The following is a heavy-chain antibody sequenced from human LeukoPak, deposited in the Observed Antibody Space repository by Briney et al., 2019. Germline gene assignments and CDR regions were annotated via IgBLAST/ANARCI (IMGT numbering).Heavy chain of an antibody. D-gene: IGHD1-26*01. V-gene: IGHV4-38-2*02. CDR3: ARDRSLEGATTFDY. J-gene: IGHJ4*02. CDR2: IYHSGST. CDR1: GYSISSGYY. Sequence: SETLSLTCTVSGYSISSGYYWGWIRQPPGKGLEWIGSIYHSGSTYYNPSLKSRVTISVDTSKNQFSLKLSSVTAADTAVYYCARDRSLEGATTFDYWGQGTLATVSS.